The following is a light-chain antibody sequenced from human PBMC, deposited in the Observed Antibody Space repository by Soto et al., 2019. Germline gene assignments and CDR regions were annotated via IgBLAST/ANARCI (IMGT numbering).Light chain of an antibody. V-gene: IGLV2-23*03. CDR2: EGS. J-gene: IGLJ1*01. Sequence: QPALTQPASVCGSPGQSITLPCTGTSSDVGSYDLVSWYQQHPGKAPQLMIYEGSKRPSGVSNRFSGSKSGNTASLTISGLQADDEAAYYCCSYAAGSTFYVFGSGTKVTVL. CDR3: CSYAAGSTFYV. CDR1: SSDVGSYDL.